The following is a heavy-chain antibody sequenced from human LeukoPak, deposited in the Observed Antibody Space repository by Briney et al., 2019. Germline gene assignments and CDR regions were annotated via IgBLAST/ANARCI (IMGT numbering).Heavy chain of an antibody. CDR2: INTNTGNP. CDR1: GYTFTGYY. V-gene: IGHV7-4-1*02. CDR3: ARGGHYYGSGSLNFQH. Sequence: ASVKVSCKASGYTFTGYYMHWVRQAPGQGLEWMGWINTNTGNPTYAQGFTGRFVFSLDTSVSTAYLQISSLKAEDTAVYYCARGGHYYGSGSLNFQHWGQGTLVTVSS. D-gene: IGHD3-10*01. J-gene: IGHJ1*01.